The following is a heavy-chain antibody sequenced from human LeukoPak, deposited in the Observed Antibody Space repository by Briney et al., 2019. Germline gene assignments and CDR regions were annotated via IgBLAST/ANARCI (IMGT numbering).Heavy chain of an antibody. D-gene: IGHD2-21*02. CDR3: ASRAAFCGDDCFRFDY. V-gene: IGHV4-59*01. J-gene: IGHJ4*02. CDR2: IHYSGST. Sequence: SETLSLTCTVSGGSISGYYWSWIRQPPGKGLEWIGYIHYSGSTRYNPSLENRVTISVDTSKDQFSLNLTSVTAADTAVYYCASRAAFCGDDCFRFDYWGQGTLVTVSS. CDR1: GGSISGYY.